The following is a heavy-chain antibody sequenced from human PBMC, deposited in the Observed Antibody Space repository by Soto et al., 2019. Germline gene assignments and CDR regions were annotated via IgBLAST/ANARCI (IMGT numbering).Heavy chain of an antibody. CDR3: ASGFGDDFWSGYYTGTVRGRPIDY. CDR2: IYYSGST. Sequence: SETLSHTCTVSGGYISSGDYYWSWIRQPPGKGLEWIGYIYYSGSTYYNRSLKRRVTISVXPSKNLVSLKPSSVTAADTAVYCCASGFGDDFWSGYYTGTVRGRPIDYWCQRALLTLSS. CDR1: GGYISSGDYY. D-gene: IGHD3-3*01. V-gene: IGHV4-30-4*01. J-gene: IGHJ4*02.